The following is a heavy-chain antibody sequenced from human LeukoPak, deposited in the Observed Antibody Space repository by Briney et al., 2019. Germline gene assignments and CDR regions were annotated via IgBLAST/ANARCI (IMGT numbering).Heavy chain of an antibody. CDR2: IYPGDSDT. V-gene: IGHV5-51*01. Sequence: GESLKISCKGSGYSFTSYRIGWVRQMPGKGLEWMGIIYPGDSDTRYSPSFQGQVTISADKSISTAYLQWSSLKASDTAMYYCARRDETLGYCSSTSCYSQAVDYWGQGTLVTVSS. CDR3: ARRDETLGYCSSTSCYSQAVDY. J-gene: IGHJ4*02. D-gene: IGHD2-2*01. CDR1: GYSFTSYR.